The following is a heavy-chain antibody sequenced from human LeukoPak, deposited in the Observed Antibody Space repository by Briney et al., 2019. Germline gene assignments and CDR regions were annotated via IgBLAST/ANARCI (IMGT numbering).Heavy chain of an antibody. D-gene: IGHD6-19*01. CDR3: ARHTFMRSGWYRFGAFDI. Sequence: PSETLSLTCAVYGGSFSGYYWSWIRQPPGKGLEWIGEINHSGSTNYNPSLKSRVTISVDTSKNQFSLKLSSVTAADTAVYYCARHTFMRSGWYRFGAFDIWGQGTMVTVSS. J-gene: IGHJ3*02. V-gene: IGHV4-34*01. CDR1: GGSFSGYY. CDR2: INHSGST.